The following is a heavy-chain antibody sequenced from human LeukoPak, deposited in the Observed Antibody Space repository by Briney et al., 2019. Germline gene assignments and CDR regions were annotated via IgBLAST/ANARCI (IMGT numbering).Heavy chain of an antibody. Sequence: SETLSPTCAVYGGSFSGYYWSWIRQPPGKGLEWIGEINHSGSTNYNPSLKSRVTISVDTSKNQFSLKLSSVTAADTAVYYCARVRGYRGAFDIWGQGTMVTVSS. V-gene: IGHV4-34*09. J-gene: IGHJ3*02. D-gene: IGHD1-1*01. CDR2: INHSGST. CDR1: GGSFSGYY. CDR3: ARVRGYRGAFDI.